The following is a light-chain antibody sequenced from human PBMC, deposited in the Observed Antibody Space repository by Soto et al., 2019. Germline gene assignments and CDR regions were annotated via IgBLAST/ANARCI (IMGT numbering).Light chain of an antibody. Sequence: QSALTQPPSASGSPGQSVTISCTETSSDVGGYNYVSWYQHHPGKAPKVMIYEVSKRPSGVPDRFSGSKSGNTASLTVSGLQTEDEADYYCNSYAGSNGVVFGGGTKLTVL. CDR3: NSYAGSNGVV. J-gene: IGLJ2*01. CDR2: EVS. CDR1: SSDVGGYNY. V-gene: IGLV2-8*01.